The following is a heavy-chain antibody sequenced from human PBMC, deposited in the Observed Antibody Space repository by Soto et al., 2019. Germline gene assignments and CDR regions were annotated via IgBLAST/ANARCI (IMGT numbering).Heavy chain of an antibody. Sequence: PSETLSLTCAVYGGSFSGYYWSWIRQPPGKGLEWIGEINHSGSTNYNPSLKSRVTISVDTSKNQFSLKLSSVTAADTAVYYCASWGAYYYGSGRKRGYYYGMDVWGQGTTVTVSS. CDR3: ASWGAYYYGSGRKRGYYYGMDV. J-gene: IGHJ6*02. V-gene: IGHV4-34*01. D-gene: IGHD3-10*01. CDR2: INHSGST. CDR1: GGSFSGYY.